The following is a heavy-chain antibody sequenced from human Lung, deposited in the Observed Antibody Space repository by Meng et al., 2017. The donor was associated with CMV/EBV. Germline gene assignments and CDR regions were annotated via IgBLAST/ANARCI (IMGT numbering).Heavy chain of an antibody. V-gene: IGHV1-69*05. J-gene: IGHJ4*02. CDR1: GGTFSSYA. CDR2: IIPMFGTK. Sequence: SVNVSXKASGGTFSSYAISWVRQAPGQGLEWMGGIIPMFGTKSYAQKFQGRVTITTDESTSTAYMELSSLRSEDTAVYYCARESLQSGCFDYWGQGTLVTVSS. CDR3: ARESLQSGCFDY.